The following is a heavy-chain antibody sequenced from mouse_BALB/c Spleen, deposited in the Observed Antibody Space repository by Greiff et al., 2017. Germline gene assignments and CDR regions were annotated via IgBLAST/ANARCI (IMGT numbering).Heavy chain of an antibody. CDR2: IWAGGST. V-gene: IGHV2-9*02. CDR1: GFSLTSYG. Sequence: QVQLKESGPGLVAPSQSLSITCTVSGFSLTSYGVHWVRQPPGKGLEWLGVIWAGGSTNYNSALMSRLSISKDNSKSQVFLKMNSLQTDDTAMYYCARTRSSGAWVAYWGQGTLVTVSA. J-gene: IGHJ3*01. CDR3: ARTRSSGAWVAY.